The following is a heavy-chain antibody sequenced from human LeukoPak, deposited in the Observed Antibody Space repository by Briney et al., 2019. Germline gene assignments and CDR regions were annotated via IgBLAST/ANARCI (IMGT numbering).Heavy chain of an antibody. CDR1: GRSFSTYA. V-gene: IGHV1-69*05. CDR2: IIPIFGTT. CDR3: SNNAFGDYAFDY. J-gene: IGHJ4*02. D-gene: IGHD4-17*01. Sequence: SVKVSRKASGRSFSTYAISWVRQAPGQGLEWMGGIIPIFGTTNYAQKFQGRVTITTDEVTTTAYTAYMELSSLRSEDTAVYYCSNNAFGDYAFDYWGQGTLVTVSS.